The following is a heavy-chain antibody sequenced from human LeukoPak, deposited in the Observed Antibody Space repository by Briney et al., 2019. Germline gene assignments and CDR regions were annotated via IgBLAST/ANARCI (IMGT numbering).Heavy chain of an antibody. CDR2: TFYRFKWYN. CDR3: AREVSGWRSYYFDY. V-gene: IGHV6-1*01. J-gene: IGHJ4*02. CDR1: RDTVSSNIAA. Sequence: QTLSLSCALSRDTVSSNIAAWEWVRQPPSGWLEWLGWTFYRFKWYNDYAVSVKSRITINPDTSKNQFSLQLNSVTPEDTAVYYCAREVSGWRSYYFDYWGQGTLVTVSS. D-gene: IGHD6-19*01.